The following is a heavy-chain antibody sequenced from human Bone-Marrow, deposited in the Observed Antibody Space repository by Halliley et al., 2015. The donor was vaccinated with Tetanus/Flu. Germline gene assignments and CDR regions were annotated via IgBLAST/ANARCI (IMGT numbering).Heavy chain of an antibody. CDR2: IIPLYDTT. V-gene: IGHV1-69*12. J-gene: IGHJ6*02. CDR3: ARDVNPYGMDV. Sequence: VQLVQSGAEVKKPGSSVKVSCKASGDIFSSSSIHWVRQAPGQGLEWMGGIIPLYDTTNYARQFQGRLTITADDSTRTAYMDLSSLTFDDTAVYYCARDVNPYGMDVWGQGTTVSVSS. CDR1: GDIFSSSS.